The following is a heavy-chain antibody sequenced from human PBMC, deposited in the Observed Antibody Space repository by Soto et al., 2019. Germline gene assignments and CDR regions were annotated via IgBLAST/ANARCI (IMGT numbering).Heavy chain of an antibody. Sequence: SQTLSLTCAISGDSVSSKSVAWNWIRQSTSRGLEWLGRTYYRSKWYNDYAVSVQSRIVINPDTSKNQFSLHLNSVTPEDTAVYFCARNEWRHLLAYFDYWGQGTLVTVSS. CDR2: TYYRSKWYN. V-gene: IGHV6-1*01. CDR1: GDSVSSKSVA. D-gene: IGHD1-1*01. CDR3: ARNEWRHLLAYFDY. J-gene: IGHJ4*02.